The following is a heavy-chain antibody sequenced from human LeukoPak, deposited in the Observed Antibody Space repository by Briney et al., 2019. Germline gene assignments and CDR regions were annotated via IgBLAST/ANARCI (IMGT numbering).Heavy chain of an antibody. CDR1: GYSENFYG. V-gene: IGHV1-18*01. CDR2: ISAQHGQT. D-gene: IGHD2-2*01. J-gene: IGHJ4*02. CDR3: AGSLGYCTSNACYLKY. Sequence: ASVKVSCKTSGYSENFYGITWVRQVAGQGLEWMGWISAQHGQTEYAPNSQDRVTMTTDTYTNTAYMELRSLRSDDTAVYYCAGSLGYCTSNACYLKYWGQGTLVTVSS.